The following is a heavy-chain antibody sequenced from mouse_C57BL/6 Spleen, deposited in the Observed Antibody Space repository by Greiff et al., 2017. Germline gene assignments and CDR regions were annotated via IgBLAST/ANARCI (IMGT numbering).Heavy chain of an antibody. V-gene: IGHV1-81*01. J-gene: IGHJ2*01. CDR2: IYPRSGNT. Sequence: QVQLKQSGAELARPGASVKLSCKASGYTFTSYGISWVKQRTGQGLEWIGEIYPRSGNTYYNEKFKGKATLTADKSSSTAYMELRSLTSEDSAVYFCANIYYYGSSYFFDYWGQGTTLTVSS. CDR1: GYTFTSYG. D-gene: IGHD1-1*01. CDR3: ANIYYYGSSYFFDY.